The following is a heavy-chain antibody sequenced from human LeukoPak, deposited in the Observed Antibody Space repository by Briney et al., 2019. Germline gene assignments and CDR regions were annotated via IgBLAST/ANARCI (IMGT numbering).Heavy chain of an antibody. D-gene: IGHD6-13*01. Sequence: PGGSLRLSCAASGFTFSSYAMHWVRQAPGKGLEWVAVISYDGSNKYYADSVKGRFTISRDNSKNSLYLQMNSLRAEDTAVYYCAREREYSSSWWDAFDIWGQGTMVTVSS. V-gene: IGHV3-30-3*01. CDR1: GFTFSSYA. CDR3: AREREYSSSWWDAFDI. J-gene: IGHJ3*02. CDR2: ISYDGSNK.